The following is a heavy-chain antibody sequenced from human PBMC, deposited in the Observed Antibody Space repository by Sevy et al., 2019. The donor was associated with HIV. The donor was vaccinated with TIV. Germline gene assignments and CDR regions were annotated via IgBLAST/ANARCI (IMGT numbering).Heavy chain of an antibody. CDR3: ATVRGWELPRKYYFDY. Sequence: GGSLRLSCAASGFTFSSYWMSWVRQAPGKGLEWVANINLDGSEKYSVDSVRGRFTISRDNAKNSLYLQMNSLRAEDTAVYYCATVRGWELPRKYYFDYWGQGTLVTISS. J-gene: IGHJ4*02. D-gene: IGHD1-26*01. CDR1: GFTFSSYW. V-gene: IGHV3-7*03. CDR2: INLDGSEK.